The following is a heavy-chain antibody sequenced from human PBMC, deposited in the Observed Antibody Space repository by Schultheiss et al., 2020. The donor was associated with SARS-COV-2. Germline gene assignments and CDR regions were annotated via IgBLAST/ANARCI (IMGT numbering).Heavy chain of an antibody. J-gene: IGHJ6*02. CDR3: ARDRDGLLYYYYYGMDV. CDR2: ISWNSGSI. D-gene: IGHD2-15*01. V-gene: IGHV3-9*01. Sequence: GGSLRLSCAASGFTFDDYAMHWVRQAPGKGLEWVSGISWNSGSIGYVDSVKGRFTISRDNSKNTLYLQMNSLRAEDTAVYYCARDRDGLLYYYYYGMDVWGQGTTVTVSS. CDR1: GFTFDDYA.